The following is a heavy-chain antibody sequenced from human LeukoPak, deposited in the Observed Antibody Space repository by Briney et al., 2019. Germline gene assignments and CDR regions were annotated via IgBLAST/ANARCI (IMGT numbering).Heavy chain of an antibody. CDR3: ARNGYSYGKNWFDP. CDR2: IYYSGST. Sequence: SETLSLTCTVSGGSVSSGSYYWSWIRQPPGKGLEWIGYIYYSGSTNYNPSLKSRVTISVDTSKNQFSLKLSPVTAADTAVYYCARNGYSYGKNWFDPWGQGTLVTVSS. D-gene: IGHD5-18*01. V-gene: IGHV4-61*01. J-gene: IGHJ5*02. CDR1: GGSVSSGSYY.